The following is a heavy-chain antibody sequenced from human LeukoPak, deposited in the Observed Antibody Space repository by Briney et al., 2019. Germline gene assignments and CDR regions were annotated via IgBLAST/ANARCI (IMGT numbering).Heavy chain of an antibody. V-gene: IGHV1-46*01. CDR2: INPSGGRT. CDR1: GYTFTSYY. CDR3: AIVVQQLLLALDY. J-gene: IGHJ4*02. D-gene: IGHD6-13*01. Sequence: ASVKVSCKASGYTFTSYYMHWVRQAPGQGLEWMGIINPSGGRTSYAQKFQGRVTMTEDTSTDTAYMELSSLRSEDTAVYYCAIVVQQLLLALDYWGQGTLVTVSS.